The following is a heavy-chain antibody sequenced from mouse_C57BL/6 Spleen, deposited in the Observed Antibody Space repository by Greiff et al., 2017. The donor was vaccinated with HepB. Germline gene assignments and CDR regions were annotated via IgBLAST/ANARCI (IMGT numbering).Heavy chain of an antibody. CDR2: ISSGSSTI. V-gene: IGHV5-17*01. CDR3: ARHYYSSSHWYFDV. D-gene: IGHD1-1*01. J-gene: IGHJ1*03. Sequence: VQLKESGGGLVKPGGSLKLSCAASGFTFSDYGMHWVRQAPEKGLEWVAYISSGSSTIYYADTVKGRFTISRDNAKNTLFLQMTSLRSEDTAMYYCARHYYSSSHWYFDVWGTGTTVTVSS. CDR1: GFTFSDYG.